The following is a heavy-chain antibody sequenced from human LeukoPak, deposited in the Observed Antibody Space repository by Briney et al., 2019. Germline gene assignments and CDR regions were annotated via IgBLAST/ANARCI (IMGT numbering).Heavy chain of an antibody. V-gene: IGHV1-69*05. CDR1: GGTFSSYA. CDR2: IIPIFGTA. Sequence: SVKVSCKASGGTFSSYAISWVRQAPGQGLEWMGGIIPIFGTANYAQKFQGRVTITRDTSASTAYMELSSLRSGDTAVYYCARDRGRSFDPWGQGTLVTVSS. J-gene: IGHJ5*02. CDR3: ARDRGRSFDP. D-gene: IGHD3-16*01.